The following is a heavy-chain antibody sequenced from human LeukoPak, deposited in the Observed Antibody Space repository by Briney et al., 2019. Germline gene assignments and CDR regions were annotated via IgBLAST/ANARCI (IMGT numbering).Heavy chain of an antibody. CDR2: ISSSSSYI. Sequence: PGGSLRLFCAASGFTFSSYNMNWVRQAPGKGLEWVSSISSSSSYIYYTDSVKGRFTISRDNAKNSLYLQMNSLRAEDTAVYYCAIDSGNSGYVYFDYWGQGTLVTVSS. CDR3: AIDSGNSGYVYFDY. D-gene: IGHD5-12*01. J-gene: IGHJ4*02. CDR1: GFTFSSYN. V-gene: IGHV3-21*01.